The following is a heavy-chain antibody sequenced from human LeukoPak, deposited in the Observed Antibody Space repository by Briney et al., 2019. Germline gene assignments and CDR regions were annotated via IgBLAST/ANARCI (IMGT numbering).Heavy chain of an antibody. CDR3: ARAYDSSGYLFFDY. D-gene: IGHD3-22*01. CDR2: INPNSGGT. J-gene: IGHJ4*02. Sequence: ASVKVSCMASGYTFTGYYMHWVRQAPGQGLEWMGWINPNSGGTNYAQKFQGRVTMTRDTSISTAYMELSRLRSDDTAVYYCARAYDSSGYLFFDYWGQGTLVTVSS. V-gene: IGHV1-2*02. CDR1: GYTFTGYY.